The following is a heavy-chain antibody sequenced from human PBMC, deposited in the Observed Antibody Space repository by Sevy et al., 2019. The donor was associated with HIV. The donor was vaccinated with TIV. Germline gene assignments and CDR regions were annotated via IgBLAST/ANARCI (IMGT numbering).Heavy chain of an antibody. CDR2: ITASGPST. Sequence: GGSLRLSCAASGFTFSTYAMSWVRQAPGKGLEWVSAITASGPSTDYADSVKGRFTISRDNSKNTLYLQMNSLRAEDTAVYYCAKGINYETRTGKFDYWGQGTLVTVSS. D-gene: IGHD4-4*01. CDR1: GFTFSTYA. V-gene: IGHV3-23*01. J-gene: IGHJ4*02. CDR3: AKGINYETRTGKFDY.